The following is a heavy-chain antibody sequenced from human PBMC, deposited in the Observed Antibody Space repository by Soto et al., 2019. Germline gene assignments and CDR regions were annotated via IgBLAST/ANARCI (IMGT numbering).Heavy chain of an antibody. Sequence: PSETLSLTCAVSGGSISSSNWWSWVRQPPGKGLEWIGEIYHSGSTNYNPSLKSRVTISVDKSKNQFSLKLSSVTAADTAVYYCARDRKWIQLDYYYGMDVWGQGTTVPVSS. J-gene: IGHJ6*02. CDR2: IYHSGST. D-gene: IGHD1-1*01. CDR3: ARDRKWIQLDYYYGMDV. CDR1: GGSISSSNW. V-gene: IGHV4-4*02.